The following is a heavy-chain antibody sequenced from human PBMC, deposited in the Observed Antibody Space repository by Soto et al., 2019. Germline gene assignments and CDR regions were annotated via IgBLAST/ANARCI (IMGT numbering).Heavy chain of an antibody. CDR2: ISYDGSNK. J-gene: IGHJ6*03. CDR3: AKTYSGYDLYYMDV. V-gene: IGHV3-30*18. Sequence: GGSLRLSCAASGFTFSSYGMHWVRQAPGKGLEWVAVISYDGSNKYYADSVKGRFTISRDNSKNTLYLQMNSLRAEDTAVYYCAKTYSGYDLYYMDVWGKGTTVTVSS. CDR1: GFTFSSYG. D-gene: IGHD5-12*01.